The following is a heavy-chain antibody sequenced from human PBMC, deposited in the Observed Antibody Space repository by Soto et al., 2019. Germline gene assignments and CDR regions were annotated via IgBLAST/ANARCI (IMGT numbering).Heavy chain of an antibody. Sequence: EVQLVESGGGLVKPGGSLRLSCAASGFTFNTYTINWVRQAPGKGLEWVSSISSSSNYIYYADSVKGRFTISRDNAQSSLYLQMNSLRDEDTAVYYCARGYGGFDYWGQGTLVTVSS. V-gene: IGHV3-21*01. D-gene: IGHD4-17*01. J-gene: IGHJ4*02. CDR2: ISSSSNYI. CDR3: ARGYGGFDY. CDR1: GFTFNTYT.